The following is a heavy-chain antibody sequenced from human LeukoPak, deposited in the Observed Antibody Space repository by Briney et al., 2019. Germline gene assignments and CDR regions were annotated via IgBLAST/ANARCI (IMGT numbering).Heavy chain of an antibody. Sequence: AGGSLRLSCAASGFTFSSYAMSWVRQAPGKGLEWVSAISGGGGSTYYADSVKGRFTISRDNSKNTLYLQMNSLRAEDTAVYYCARTTIWFGEDYWGQGTLVTVSS. CDR2: ISGGGGST. CDR3: ARTTIWFGEDY. J-gene: IGHJ4*02. CDR1: GFTFSSYA. V-gene: IGHV3-23*01. D-gene: IGHD3-10*01.